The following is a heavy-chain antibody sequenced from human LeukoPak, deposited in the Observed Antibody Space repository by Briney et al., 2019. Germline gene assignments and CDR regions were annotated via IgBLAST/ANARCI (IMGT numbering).Heavy chain of an antibody. V-gene: IGHV3-30*18. D-gene: IGHD6-19*01. J-gene: IGHJ4*02. Sequence: PGRSLRLSCAASGFTFSSYGMHWVRQAPGKGLEWVAVISYDGSNKYYADSVKGRFTISRDNSKNTLYLQMNSLRAEDTAVYYCAKDRPQWLEYYFDYWGQGTLVTVSS. CDR1: GFTFSSYG. CDR2: ISYDGSNK. CDR3: AKDRPQWLEYYFDY.